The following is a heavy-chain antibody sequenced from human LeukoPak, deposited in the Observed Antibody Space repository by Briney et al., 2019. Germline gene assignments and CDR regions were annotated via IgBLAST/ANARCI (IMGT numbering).Heavy chain of an antibody. J-gene: IGHJ5*02. CDR2: ISSSGSTI. V-gene: IGHV3-11*01. Sequence: GGSLRLSCAATGFTFSDYYMSWIRQAPGKGLEWVSYISSSGSTIYYADSVKGRFTISRDNAKNSLYLQMNSLRAEDTAVYYCAREAGSSSWYAYNWFDPWGQGTLVTVSS. CDR1: GFTFSDYY. D-gene: IGHD6-13*01. CDR3: AREAGSSSWYAYNWFDP.